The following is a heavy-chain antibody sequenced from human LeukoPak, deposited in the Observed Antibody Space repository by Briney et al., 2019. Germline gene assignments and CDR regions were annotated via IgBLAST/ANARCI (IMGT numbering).Heavy chain of an antibody. J-gene: IGHJ3*02. CDR3: ARVSGSYHDAFDI. Sequence: GGSLRLSCAASGFTVSSNYMSWVRQAPGKGLEWVSVIYSGGSTYYADSVKGRFTISRDNSKNTLYLEMNSLRAEDTAVYYCARVSGSYHDAFDIWGKGTMVTVSS. CDR2: IYSGGST. V-gene: IGHV3-53*01. CDR1: GFTVSSNY. D-gene: IGHD1-26*01.